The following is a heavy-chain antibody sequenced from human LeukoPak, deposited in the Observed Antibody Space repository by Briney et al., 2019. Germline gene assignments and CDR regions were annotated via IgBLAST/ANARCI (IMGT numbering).Heavy chain of an antibody. V-gene: IGHV4-30-4*01. CDR2: TYYSGST. D-gene: IGHD3-22*01. CDR3: ARPYYYDSRIDP. CDR1: GGSVSSGDYY. J-gene: IGHJ5*02. Sequence: SETLSLTCTVSGGSVSSGDYYWSWIRQPPGKGLEWIGYTYYSGSTYYNPSLKSRATISVDTSKNQFSLKLTSVTAADTAVYYCARPYYYDSRIDPWGQGTLVTVSS.